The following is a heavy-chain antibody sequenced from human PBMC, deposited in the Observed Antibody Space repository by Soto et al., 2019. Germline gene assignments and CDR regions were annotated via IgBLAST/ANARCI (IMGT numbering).Heavy chain of an antibody. CDR2: IYYSGST. Sequence: PSETLSLTCTVSGGSVSSGSYYWSWIRQPPGKGLEWIGYIYYSGSTNYNPSLKSRVTISVDTSKNQFSLKLSSVTAADTAVYYCARVRAEWLGPNYYYGMDVRGQGTTVTVSS. V-gene: IGHV4-61*01. CDR3: ARVRAEWLGPNYYYGMDV. D-gene: IGHD6-19*01. J-gene: IGHJ6*02. CDR1: GGSVSSGSYY.